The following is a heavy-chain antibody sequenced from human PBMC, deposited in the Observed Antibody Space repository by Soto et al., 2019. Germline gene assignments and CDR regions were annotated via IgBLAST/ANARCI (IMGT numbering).Heavy chain of an antibody. D-gene: IGHD3-3*01. Sequence: SVKVSCKASGFTFTSSAVQWVRQARGQRLEWIGWIVVGSGNTNYAQKFQERVTITRDMSTSTAYMELSSLRSEDTAVYYCAANSDDFWSGPSDPPPDYYYYYGMDVWGQGTTVTVSS. CDR3: AANSDDFWSGPSDPPPDYYYYYGMDV. J-gene: IGHJ6*02. CDR1: GFTFTSSA. V-gene: IGHV1-58*01. CDR2: IVVGSGNT.